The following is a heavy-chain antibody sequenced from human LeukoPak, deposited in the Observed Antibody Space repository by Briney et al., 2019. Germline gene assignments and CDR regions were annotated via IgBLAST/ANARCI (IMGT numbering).Heavy chain of an antibody. V-gene: IGHV1-2*02. Sequence: GASVKVSCKASGYTFTGYYMHWWRQAPGQGREWMGWINANSGGANYAQKFQRRVTMTRDTSISNAYMELRRLRSDDTAVYYCATSSGCSSTSCYTDAFDIWGQGTMVTVSS. CDR3: ATSSGCSSTSCYTDAFDI. CDR2: INANSGGA. D-gene: IGHD2-2*02. CDR1: GYTFTGYY. J-gene: IGHJ3*02.